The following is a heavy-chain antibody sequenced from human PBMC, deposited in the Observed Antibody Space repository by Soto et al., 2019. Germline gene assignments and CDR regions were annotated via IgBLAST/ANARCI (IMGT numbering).Heavy chain of an antibody. CDR2: INAGNGNT. V-gene: IGHV1-3*01. CDR3: ARDGGSYGSGDYYYYMDV. Sequence: ASVKVSCKASGYTFTSYAMHWVRQAPGQRLEWMRWINAGNGNTKYSQKFQGRVTITRDTSASTAYMELSSLRSEDTAVYYCARDGGSYGSGDYYYYMDVWGKGTTVTVSS. D-gene: IGHD2-15*01. CDR1: GYTFTSYA. J-gene: IGHJ6*03.